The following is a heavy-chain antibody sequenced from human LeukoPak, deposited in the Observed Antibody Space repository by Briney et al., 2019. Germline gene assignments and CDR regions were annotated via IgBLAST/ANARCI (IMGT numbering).Heavy chain of an antibody. Sequence: PGGSLRLSCAASGFTFSDYYMSWIRQAPGKRLEWVSYISSSGSTIYYADSVKGRFTISRDNAKNSLYLQMNSLRAEDTAVYYYARDYYDSSGYYFFDYWGQGTLVTVSS. J-gene: IGHJ4*02. CDR2: ISSSGSTI. CDR3: ARDYYDSSGYYFFDY. D-gene: IGHD3-22*01. V-gene: IGHV3-11*01. CDR1: GFTFSDYY.